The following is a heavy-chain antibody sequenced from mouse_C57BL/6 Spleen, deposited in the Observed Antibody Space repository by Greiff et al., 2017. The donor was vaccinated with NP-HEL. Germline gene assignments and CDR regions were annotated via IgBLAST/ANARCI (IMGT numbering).Heavy chain of an antibody. J-gene: IGHJ4*01. CDR2: IDPSDSYT. Sequence: QVQLQQPGAELVMPGASVKLSCKASGYTFTSYWMHWVKQRPGQGLEWIGEIDPSDSYTNYNQKFKGKSTLTVDKSSSTAYMQLSSLTSEDSAVYHCARRAFYYGNYGGYAMDYWGQGTSVTVSS. D-gene: IGHD2-1*01. V-gene: IGHV1-69*01. CDR3: ARRAFYYGNYGGYAMDY. CDR1: GYTFTSYW.